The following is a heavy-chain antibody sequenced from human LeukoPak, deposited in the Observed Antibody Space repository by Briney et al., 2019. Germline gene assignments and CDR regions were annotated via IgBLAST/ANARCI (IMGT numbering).Heavy chain of an antibody. CDR2: IYPGDSDT. CDR1: GYSFVTYW. D-gene: IGHD3-10*01. V-gene: IGHV5-51*01. CDR3: ARLSYGSGSRRPFDY. J-gene: IGHJ4*02. Sequence: GESLKISCKGSGYSFVTYWIGWVRQMPGKGLEWMGIIYPGDSDTRYSPSFQGQVTISDDKSISTAYLQWSSLKASDTAIYYCARLSYGSGSRRPFDYWGRGTLVTVSS.